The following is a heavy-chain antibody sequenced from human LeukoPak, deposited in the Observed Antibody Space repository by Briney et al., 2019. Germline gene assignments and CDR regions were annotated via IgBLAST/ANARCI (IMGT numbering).Heavy chain of an antibody. CDR2: IIPIFGTA. CDR3: ARGNDYRFDY. J-gene: IGHJ4*02. V-gene: IGHV1-69*13. D-gene: IGHD4-11*01. CDR1: GGTFSSYA. Sequence: SVKVSCKASGGTFSSYAISWVRQAPGQGLEWMGGIIPIFGTADYAQKFQGRVTITADESTSTAHMELSSLRSEDTAVYYCARGNDYRFDYWGQGTLVTVSS.